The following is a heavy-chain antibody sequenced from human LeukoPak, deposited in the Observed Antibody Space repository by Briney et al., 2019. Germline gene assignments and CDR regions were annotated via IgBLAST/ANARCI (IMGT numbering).Heavy chain of an antibody. CDR1: GGSFSGYY. CDR2: INHSGST. V-gene: IGHV4-34*01. Sequence: SETLSLTCAVYGGSFSGYYWSWIRQPPGKGLEWVGEINHSGSTNYNPSLKSRVTISVDTSKNQFSLKLSSVTAADTAVYYCARVKVSSSWYRIYAYFDYWGQGTLVTVSS. J-gene: IGHJ4*02. CDR3: ARVKVSSSWYRIYAYFDY. D-gene: IGHD6-13*01.